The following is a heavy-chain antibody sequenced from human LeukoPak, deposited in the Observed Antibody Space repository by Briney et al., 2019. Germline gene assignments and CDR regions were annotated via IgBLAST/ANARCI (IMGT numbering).Heavy chain of an antibody. Sequence: SETLSLTCAVYGGSFSGYYWSWIRQPPGKGLEWIGEINHSGSTNYNPSLKSRVTISVDTSKNQFSLKLSSVTAADTAVYYCARGNPDIVVVPAAILSSDYFDYWGQGTLVTVSS. J-gene: IGHJ4*02. CDR1: GGSFSGYY. CDR2: INHSGST. D-gene: IGHD2-2*02. V-gene: IGHV4-34*01. CDR3: ARGNPDIVVVPAAILSSDYFDY.